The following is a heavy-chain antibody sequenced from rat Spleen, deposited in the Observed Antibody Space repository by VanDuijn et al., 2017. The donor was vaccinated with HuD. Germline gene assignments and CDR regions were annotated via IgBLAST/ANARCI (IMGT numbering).Heavy chain of an antibody. D-gene: IGHD1-5*01. CDR2: IDSVGTT. J-gene: IGHJ2*01. CDR1: AYSITSSYR. Sequence: EVQLQESGPGLVKPSQSLSLTCSVTAYSITSSYRWNWIRKLPGNKLEWMGYIDSVGTTNYNPSLKSRISITRDTSKNQLFLQVNSVTTEDTATYYCVRLRYNPFDYWGQGVMVTVSS. V-gene: IGHV3-3*01. CDR3: VRLRYNPFDY.